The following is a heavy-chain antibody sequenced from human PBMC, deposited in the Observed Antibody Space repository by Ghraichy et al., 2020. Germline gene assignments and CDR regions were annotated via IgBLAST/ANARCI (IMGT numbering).Heavy chain of an antibody. CDR2: MNPNSGNT. V-gene: IGHV1-8*01. CDR3: ARGFVRPRVTMIVVVITRYDAFDI. D-gene: IGHD3-22*01. CDR1: GYTFTSYD. J-gene: IGHJ3*02. Sequence: ASVKVSCRASGYTFTSYDINWVRQATGQGLEWMGWMNPNSGNTGYAQKFQGRVTMTRNTSISTAYMELSSLRSEDTAVYYCARGFVRPRVTMIVVVITRYDAFDIWGQGTMVTVSS.